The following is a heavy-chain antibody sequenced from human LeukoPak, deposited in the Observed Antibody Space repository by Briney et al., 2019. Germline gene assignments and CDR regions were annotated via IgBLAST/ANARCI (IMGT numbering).Heavy chain of an antibody. Sequence: GASVKVSCKASGYTFTSYYMHWVRQAPGQGLEWMGIINPSGGSTSYAQKFQGRVTMTRDTSTSTVYMELSSLRSEDTAVYYCARGTDGYNYFYYYMDVWGKGTTVTVSS. J-gene: IGHJ6*03. CDR2: INPSGGST. V-gene: IGHV1-46*01. CDR3: ARGTDGYNYFYYYMDV. CDR1: GYTFTSYY. D-gene: IGHD5-24*01.